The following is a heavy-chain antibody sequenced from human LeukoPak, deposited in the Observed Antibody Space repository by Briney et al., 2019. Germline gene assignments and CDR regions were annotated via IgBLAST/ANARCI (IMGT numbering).Heavy chain of an antibody. Sequence: PSETLSLTCTDSGGSISSYYWSWIRQPPGKGLEWIGYIYYSGSTNYNPSLKSRVTISVDTSKNQFSLKLSSVTAADTAVYYCARDRAGTDAFDIWGQGTMVTVSS. CDR2: IYYSGST. CDR3: ARDRAGTDAFDI. D-gene: IGHD1-1*01. J-gene: IGHJ3*02. V-gene: IGHV4-59*01. CDR1: GGSISSYY.